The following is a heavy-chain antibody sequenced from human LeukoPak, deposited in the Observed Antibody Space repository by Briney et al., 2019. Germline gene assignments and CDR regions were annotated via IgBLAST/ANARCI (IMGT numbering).Heavy chain of an antibody. CDR3: ARVDYDFWSGPRVYFDY. CDR2: IYYSGST. CDR1: GGSISSYY. V-gene: IGHV4-59*01. D-gene: IGHD3-3*01. J-gene: IGHJ4*02. Sequence: PSETLSLTCTVSGGSISSYYWSWIRQPPGKGLEWIGYIYYSGSTNYNPSLKSQVTISVDTSKNQFSLKLSSVTAADTAVYYCARVDYDFWSGPRVYFDYWGQGTLVTVSS.